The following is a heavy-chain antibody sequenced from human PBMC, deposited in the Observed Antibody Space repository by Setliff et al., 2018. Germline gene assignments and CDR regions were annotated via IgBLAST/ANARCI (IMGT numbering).Heavy chain of an antibody. CDR2: ISSSGSTI. CDR1: GFTFSSYE. D-gene: IGHD2-15*01. V-gene: IGHV3-48*03. Sequence: GVLRLSCAASGFTFSSYEMNWVRQAPGKGLEWVSYISSSGSTIYYAESVKGRFTISRDSAKNSLYLKMNSLRAEDTAVYYCARDWWGPPESFDVWGQGTVVTVSS. J-gene: IGHJ3*01. CDR3: ARDWWGPPESFDV.